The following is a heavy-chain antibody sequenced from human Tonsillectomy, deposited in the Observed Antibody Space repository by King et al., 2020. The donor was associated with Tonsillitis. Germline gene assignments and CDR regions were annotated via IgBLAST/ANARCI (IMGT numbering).Heavy chain of an antibody. CDR3: EREGYDILTGYYRHYFDY. CDR2: IIPRFGTA. CDR1: GGTFSSYE. V-gene: IGHV1-69*12. J-gene: IGHJ4*02. D-gene: IGHD3-9*01. Sequence: QLVQSGAEVKKPGSSVKCSCKASGGTFSSYEINWVRQAPGQGLEWMGGIIPRFGTANSAQQFQGRVSITADESTSTAYMELSSLRPEDTAVYYCEREGYDILTGYYRHYFDYWGQGTLVTVSS.